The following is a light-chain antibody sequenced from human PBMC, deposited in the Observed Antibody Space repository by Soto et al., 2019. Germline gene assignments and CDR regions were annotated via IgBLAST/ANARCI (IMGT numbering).Light chain of an antibody. CDR1: SSDVGSYNS. V-gene: IGLV2-14*03. J-gene: IGLJ1*01. CDR3: SSFTSSSSYV. CDR2: DVS. Sequence: QSVLAQPASVSGSRGQSITISCTGTSSDVGSYNSVSWYQQYPGKAPTLMIHDVSNRPSGVSNRFSGSKSGNTASLTISGLQAEDEADYYCSSFTSSSSYVFGSGTKVTVL.